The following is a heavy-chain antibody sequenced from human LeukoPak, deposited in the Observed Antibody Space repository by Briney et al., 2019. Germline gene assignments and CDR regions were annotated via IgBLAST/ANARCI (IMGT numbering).Heavy chain of an antibody. V-gene: IGHV3-7*01. CDR2: IKQDGSEK. D-gene: IGHD3-10*01. J-gene: IGHJ4*02. CDR3: AKIRARRYYGSGRDY. Sequence: GGSLRLSCAASGFTFSSYAMSWVRQAPGKGLEWVANIKQDGSEKYYVDSVKGRFTISRDNAKNSLYLQMNSLRAEDTAVYYCAKIRARRYYGSGRDYWGQGTLVTVSS. CDR1: GFTFSSYA.